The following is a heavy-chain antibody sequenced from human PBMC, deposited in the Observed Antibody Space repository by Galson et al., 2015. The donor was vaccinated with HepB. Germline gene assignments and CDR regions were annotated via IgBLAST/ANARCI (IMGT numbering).Heavy chain of an antibody. CDR3: ARGTGIRYFQH. J-gene: IGHJ1*01. Sequence: SVKVSCKASGYTFTSYAMHWVRQAPGQRLEWMGWINAGNGNTKYPQKFQGRVTITRDTSASTAYMELSSLRSEDTAVYYCARGTGIRYFQHWGQGTLVTVSS. CDR2: INAGNGNT. V-gene: IGHV1-3*01. D-gene: IGHD3-10*01. CDR1: GYTFTSYA.